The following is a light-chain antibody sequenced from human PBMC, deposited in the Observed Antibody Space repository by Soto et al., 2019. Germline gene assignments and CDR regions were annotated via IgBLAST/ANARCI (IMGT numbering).Light chain of an antibody. Sequence: DIVMTQSPGTLSLSPGERAILSCRASQSISSSYLAWSQQKPGQAPRLLIFGASTRATGIPDRFSGSGSGTDFTLTLSRLDPEDYAVYYCQQYCSSVMYTFGQGTKLEIK. CDR2: GAS. CDR1: QSISSSY. CDR3: QQYCSSVMYT. V-gene: IGKV3-20*01. J-gene: IGKJ2*01.